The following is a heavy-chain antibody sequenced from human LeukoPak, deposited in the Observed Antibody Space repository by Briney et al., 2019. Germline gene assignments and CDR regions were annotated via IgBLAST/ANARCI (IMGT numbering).Heavy chain of an antibody. D-gene: IGHD5-18*01. CDR1: GYTFTSYD. Sequence: ASVKVSCKASGYTFTSYDINWVRQAPGQGLEWMGWINTNSGDTGYAKKFQGKVTMTRNTSISTAYMEVSSLRSEGTAVYYCARGYSYVYNYWGQGTLVTVSS. J-gene: IGHJ4*02. V-gene: IGHV1-8*01. CDR3: ARGYSYVYNY. CDR2: INTNSGDT.